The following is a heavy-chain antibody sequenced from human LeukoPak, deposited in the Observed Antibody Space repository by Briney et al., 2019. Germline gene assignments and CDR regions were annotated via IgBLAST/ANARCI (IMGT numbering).Heavy chain of an antibody. V-gene: IGHV3-20*04. J-gene: IGHJ3*02. CDR3: ARVGDTISTGASDI. CDR2: INWNGGST. D-gene: IGHD3-9*01. CDR1: GFTFDDYG. Sequence: GGSLRLSCAASGFTFDDYGMSWVRQAPGKGLEWVSGINWNGGSTGYADSVKGRFTISRDNAKNSLYLQMNSLRAEDTALYYCARVGDTISTGASDIWGQGTMVTVSS.